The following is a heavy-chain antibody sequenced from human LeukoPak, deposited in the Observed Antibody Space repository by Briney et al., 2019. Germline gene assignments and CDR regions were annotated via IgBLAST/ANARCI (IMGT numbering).Heavy chain of an antibody. V-gene: IGHV4-34*01. Sequence: SETLSLTCVVYGGSFSAYYWSWIRQPPGKGLEWIGEINHSGRTSYNPSLKSRVTISVDTSKNQFSLKLSSVTAADTAVYYCARDRRSQWLVENYYYMDVWGKGTTVTVSS. D-gene: IGHD6-19*01. CDR2: INHSGRT. CDR3: ARDRRSQWLVENYYYMDV. J-gene: IGHJ6*03. CDR1: GGSFSAYY.